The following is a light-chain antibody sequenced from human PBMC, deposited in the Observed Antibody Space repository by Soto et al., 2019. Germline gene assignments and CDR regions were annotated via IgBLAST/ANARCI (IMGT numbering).Light chain of an antibody. J-gene: IGKJ1*01. V-gene: IGKV3-15*01. CDR3: QQYDQWWT. CDR2: DAS. CDR1: QSVSSH. Sequence: IVMTQSPANLSLSPGEGATVSCRASQSVSSHLAWYQHKPGQAPRLLFYDASTRATGIPARFIGSGSGTDFTLTIRRLEPEDFGVYFCQQYDQWWTFGQGTKVDIK.